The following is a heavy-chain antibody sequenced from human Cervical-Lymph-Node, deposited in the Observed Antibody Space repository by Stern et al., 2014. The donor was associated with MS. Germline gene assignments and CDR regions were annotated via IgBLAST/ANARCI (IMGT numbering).Heavy chain of an antibody. CDR2: ISWNGASL. Sequence: EVQLVESGGGSVQPGTSLRVACAASGFTFEDYAMHWVRQVPGKGLEWVAGISWNGASLGYADSGKGRFTISRDNANKSLWLQMNSLRAEDTAFYYCAKAMGKYYDSNGSNGFDIWGRGTMVTVSS. J-gene: IGHJ3*02. V-gene: IGHV3-9*01. CDR1: GFTFEDYA. D-gene: IGHD3-22*01. CDR3: AKAMGKYYDSNGSNGFDI.